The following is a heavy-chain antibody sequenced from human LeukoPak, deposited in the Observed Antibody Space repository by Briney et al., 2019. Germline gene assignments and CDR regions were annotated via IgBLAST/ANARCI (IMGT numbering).Heavy chain of an antibody. D-gene: IGHD3-22*01. V-gene: IGHV4-30-4*01. J-gene: IGHJ3*02. CDR3: ARGAYYYENDAFDI. Sequence: LSQTLSLTCTVSGGSISSGDYYWSWIRQPPGKGLEWIGYIYYSGSTYYNPSLKSRVTISVDTSKNQFSLKLSSVTAADTAVYYCARGAYYYENDAFDIWGQGTMVTVSS. CDR1: GGSISSGDYY. CDR2: IYYSGST.